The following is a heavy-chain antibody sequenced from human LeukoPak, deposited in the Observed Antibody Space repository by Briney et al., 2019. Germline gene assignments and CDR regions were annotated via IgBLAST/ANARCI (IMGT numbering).Heavy chain of an antibody. Sequence: GGSLTLSCAASGIILSSYWMSWVRQAPGKGLEWVANIKQDGSEKWYVDSVKGRFTISRDNAKNSLYLQMNSLRVEDTAVYYCAREFRSGYNSRWFDYWGREPWSPSPQ. CDR1: GIILSSYW. CDR3: AREFRSGYNSRWFDY. J-gene: IGHJ5*01. CDR2: IKQDGSEK. D-gene: IGHD6-19*01. V-gene: IGHV3-7*01.